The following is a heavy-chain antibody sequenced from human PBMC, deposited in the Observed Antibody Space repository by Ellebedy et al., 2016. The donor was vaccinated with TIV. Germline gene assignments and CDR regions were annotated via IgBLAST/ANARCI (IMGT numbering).Heavy chain of an antibody. CDR1: AYTFTRYT. CDR3: ARDNGAQWLLDY. V-gene: IGHV1-3*04. D-gene: IGHD6-19*01. CDR2: INNGNDNT. Sequence: ASVKVSCXASAYTFTRYTIHWLRQAPGQRLEWMGRINNGNDNTMHSQKFQGRLTITGDRHASTAYMEMSSLTSEDSAVYFCARDNGAQWLLDYWGHGTLVTVSS. J-gene: IGHJ4*01.